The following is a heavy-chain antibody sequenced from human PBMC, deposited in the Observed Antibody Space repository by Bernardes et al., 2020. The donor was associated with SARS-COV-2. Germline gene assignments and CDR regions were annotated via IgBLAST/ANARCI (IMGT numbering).Heavy chain of an antibody. CDR1: GFSFSDYN. CDR2: ITSSSNYI. CDR3: ARGRGSYHSGDNWFDP. Sequence: GGSLRLSCAASGFSFSDYNMIWIRQAPGKGLEWVSCITSSSNYIYYADSVKGRFTISRDNAKNTLYLQMSSLRAEDTAVYYCARGRGSYHSGDNWFDPWGQGSLVTVSS. D-gene: IGHD3-16*02. V-gene: IGHV3-21*06. J-gene: IGHJ5*02.